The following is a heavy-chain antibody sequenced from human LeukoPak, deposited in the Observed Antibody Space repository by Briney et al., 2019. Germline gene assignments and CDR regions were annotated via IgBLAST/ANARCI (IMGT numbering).Heavy chain of an antibody. Sequence: SETLSLTCAVYGGSFSGYHWTWIRQSPGKGLEWIGDINPSGSTYYNPSLKSRLTISVDTSKNQFSLKLRSVTAADTAVNYCARGRHDITMIVVVMTSVSYYLDVWGKGTTVTVS. J-gene: IGHJ6*03. CDR3: ARGRHDITMIVVVMTSVSYYLDV. D-gene: IGHD3-22*01. CDR1: GGSFSGYH. V-gene: IGHV4-34*01. CDR2: INPSGST.